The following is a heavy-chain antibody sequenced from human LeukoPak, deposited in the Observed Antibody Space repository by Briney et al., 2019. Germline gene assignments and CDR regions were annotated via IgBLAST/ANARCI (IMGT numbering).Heavy chain of an antibody. CDR3: ARGPRPYYYYGMDV. Sequence: GGSLRLSCAASGFTFSSYDTHWVRQATGKGLEWVSAIGTAGDTYYPGSVKGRFTISRENAKNSLYLQMNSLRAGDTAVYYCARGPRPYYYYGMDVWGQGTTVTVSS. J-gene: IGHJ6*02. CDR2: IGTAGDT. CDR1: GFTFSSYD. V-gene: IGHV3-13*01.